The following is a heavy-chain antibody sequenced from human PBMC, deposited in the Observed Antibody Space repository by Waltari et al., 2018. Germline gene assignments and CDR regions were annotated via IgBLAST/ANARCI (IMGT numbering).Heavy chain of an antibody. CDR2: VIPSVGTG. CDR1: GGTFSSYA. D-gene: IGHD3-22*01. V-gene: IGHV1-69*08. Sequence: QVQLVQSGAEVKKPGSSVKVSCKASGGTFSSYAISWVRQAPGQGLEWMGRVIPSVGTGNYGQKFQGRVTITAEKSTSTAYMELSSLRSEDTAVYYCARAGEYYDRSGPYYWGQGTLVTVSS. CDR3: ARAGEYYDRSGPYY. J-gene: IGHJ4*02.